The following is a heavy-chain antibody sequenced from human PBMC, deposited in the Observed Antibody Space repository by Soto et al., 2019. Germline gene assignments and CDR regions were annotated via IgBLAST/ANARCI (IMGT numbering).Heavy chain of an antibody. J-gene: IGHJ3*02. CDR2: INPATGAA. D-gene: IGHD3-3*01. Sequence: QLHLVQSGAVVKKPGASVTVSCSASGYPVTAYYMHWVRQAPGRGLGWMGGINPATGAAKDTQTFQGRVTMTRDTATSTVFMELGGLTSGDTAVFYCARGGGVGVAGSAAFDMWGQGTLVTVSS. CDR3: ARGGGVGVAGSAAFDM. CDR1: GYPVTAYY. V-gene: IGHV1-2*02.